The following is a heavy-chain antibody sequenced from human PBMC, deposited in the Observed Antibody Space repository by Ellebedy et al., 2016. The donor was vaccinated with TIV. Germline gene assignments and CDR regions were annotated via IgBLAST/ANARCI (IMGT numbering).Heavy chain of an antibody. CDR1: GFSFGSYA. Sequence: GGSLRLXCAGSGFSFGSYAMTWVRQAPGKGLDWVSAVSANGGSTYYADSVKGRFTISRDNSKNTLYLQMNSLRAEDTAVYYCAKDRYTDRGRYFDYWGQGTLVTVSS. CDR2: VSANGGST. J-gene: IGHJ4*02. CDR3: AKDRYTDRGRYFDY. V-gene: IGHV3-23*01. D-gene: IGHD5-24*01.